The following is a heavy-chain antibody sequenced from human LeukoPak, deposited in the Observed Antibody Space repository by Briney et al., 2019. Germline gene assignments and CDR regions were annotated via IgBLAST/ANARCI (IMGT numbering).Heavy chain of an antibody. CDR1: GVSISGFS. V-gene: IGHV4-59*01. J-gene: IGHJ3*01. Sequence: PSETLSLTCIVSGVSISGFSWSWIRQPPGKGLEWIGYIYYNGNTNYKPSLKSRVTMSVDASKNQFSLKLTSATAADTAMYYCARINPSDAFDFWGQGTMVTVSS. CDR3: ARINPSDAFDF. CDR2: IYYNGNT.